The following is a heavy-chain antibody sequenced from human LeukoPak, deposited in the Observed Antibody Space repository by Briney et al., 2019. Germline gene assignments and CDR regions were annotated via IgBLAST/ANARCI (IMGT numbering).Heavy chain of an antibody. CDR3: AKADDYCSSTSCYFGFWSYYFDY. CDR1: GFTFDDYA. V-gene: IGHV3-9*01. J-gene: IGHJ4*02. D-gene: IGHD2-2*01. Sequence: PGRSLRLSCAASGFTFDDYAMHWVRQAPGKGLEGVSGISWNSGSIGYADSVKGRFTISRDNAKNCLYLQMNSLRAEDTALYYCAKADDYCSSTSCYFGFWSYYFDYWGQGTLVTVSS. CDR2: ISWNSGSI.